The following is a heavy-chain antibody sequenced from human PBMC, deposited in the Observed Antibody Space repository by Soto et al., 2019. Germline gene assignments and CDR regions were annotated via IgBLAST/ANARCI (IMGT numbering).Heavy chain of an antibody. J-gene: IGHJ6*02. V-gene: IGHV3-11*06. Sequence: GSLSLSCAASGFTFSDYYMSWIRQAPGKGLEWVSYISSSSSYTNYADSVKGRFTISRDNAKNSLYLQMNSPRAEDTAVYYCARDGWGCSSTSCYPYYYYGMDVWGQGTTVTVSS. CDR3: ARDGWGCSSTSCYPYYYYGMDV. CDR1: GFTFSDYY. D-gene: IGHD2-2*01. CDR2: ISSSSSYT.